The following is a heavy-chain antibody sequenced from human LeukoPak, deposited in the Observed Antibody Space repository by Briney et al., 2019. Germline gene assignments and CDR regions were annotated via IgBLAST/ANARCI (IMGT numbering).Heavy chain of an antibody. D-gene: IGHD3-10*01. J-gene: IGHJ6*02. V-gene: IGHV3-74*01. Sequence: GGSLRLSCVASGFTFSSYWMHWVRQAPGKGLVWVSRINSDGSSTSYADSVKGRFTISRDNAKNTLYLQMNSLRVEDTAMYYCAKNKGSYQYNYYGMEVWGQGTTVSVSS. CDR3: AKNKGSYQYNYYGMEV. CDR1: GFTFSSYW. CDR2: INSDGSST.